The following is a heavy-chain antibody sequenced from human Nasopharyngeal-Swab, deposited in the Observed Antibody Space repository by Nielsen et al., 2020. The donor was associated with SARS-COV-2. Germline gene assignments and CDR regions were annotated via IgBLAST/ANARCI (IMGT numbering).Heavy chain of an antibody. CDR2: ISGSGGST. Sequence: GESLKISCAASGFTFSSYAMSWVRQAPGKGLEWVSAISGSGGSTYYADSVKGRFTISRDNSKNTLYLQMNSLRAEDTAVYYCAKDPFTMIVGGDYWGQGTLVPVSS. J-gene: IGHJ4*02. CDR1: GFTFSSYA. CDR3: AKDPFTMIVGGDY. V-gene: IGHV3-23*01. D-gene: IGHD3-22*01.